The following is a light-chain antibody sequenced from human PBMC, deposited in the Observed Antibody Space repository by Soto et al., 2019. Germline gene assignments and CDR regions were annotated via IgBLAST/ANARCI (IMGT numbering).Light chain of an antibody. V-gene: IGLV2-8*01. J-gene: IGLJ1*01. CDR1: SSDVGGYNY. Sequence: QSALTKPPSASGSPGQSVTISCTGSSSDVGGYNYMSWYQQHPGKVPKLMIYEVSKRPSGVPDRFSGSMSGNTASLTVSGLHAEDEADYYCSSYAASHSYVFGTGTKLTVL. CDR3: SSYAASHSYV. CDR2: EVS.